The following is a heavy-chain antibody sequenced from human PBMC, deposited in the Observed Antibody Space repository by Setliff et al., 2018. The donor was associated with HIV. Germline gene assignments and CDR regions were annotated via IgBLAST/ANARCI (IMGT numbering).Heavy chain of an antibody. J-gene: IGHJ6*03. V-gene: IGHV4-34*01. CDR2: INHGGST. Sequence: PSETLSLTCAVYGGSFSGNYWSWIRQPPGKGLEWMGDINHGGSTNYNPSLKSRVTISVDMSKNQISLKLSSVTAADTAVYYCARASGDTSKFVNYYYYYMDVWGKGTTVTVSS. CDR3: ARASGDTSKFVNYYYYYMDV. D-gene: IGHD6-19*01. CDR1: GGSFSGNY.